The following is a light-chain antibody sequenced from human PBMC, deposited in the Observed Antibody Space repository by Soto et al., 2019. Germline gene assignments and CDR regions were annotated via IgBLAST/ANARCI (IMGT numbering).Light chain of an antibody. CDR3: NSYTTTSSWV. V-gene: IGLV2-14*01. CDR2: EVT. J-gene: IGLJ3*02. CDR1: SSDVGGYNY. Sequence: QSALTQPASVSGSPGQSITISCTGTSSDVGGYNYVSWYQQHPVKAPKLIIYEVTNRPSGVSNRFSGSKSGNTASLTISGLQAEDEADYYCNSYTTTSSWVFGGGTKLTVL.